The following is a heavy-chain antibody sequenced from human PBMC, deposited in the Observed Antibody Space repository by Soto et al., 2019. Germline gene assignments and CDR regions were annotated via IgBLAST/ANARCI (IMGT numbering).Heavy chain of an antibody. CDR3: ARVSDFWSGYWFDT. J-gene: IGHJ5*02. CDR1: GFTVSNNY. Sequence: EVQLVETGGGLIQPGGSLRLSCAASGFTVSNNYMTWVRQAPGKGLEWVSMIYAAGITYYADSVKGRFTFSRDNSKDTLYLQMNSLRAEDTADYYCARVSDFWSGYWFDTWGQGTLVTVSS. D-gene: IGHD3-3*01. V-gene: IGHV3-53*02. CDR2: IYAAGIT.